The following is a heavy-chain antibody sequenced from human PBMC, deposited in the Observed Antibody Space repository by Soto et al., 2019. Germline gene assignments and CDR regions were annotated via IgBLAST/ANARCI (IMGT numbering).Heavy chain of an antibody. D-gene: IGHD3-10*01. J-gene: IGHJ3*02. Sequence: ASVKVSCKASGFTFTSSAMQWVRQARGQRLEWIGWIVVGSGNTNYAQKFQERVTITRDMSTSTAYMELSSLRSEDTAVYYCAAAGPPDGGSLDAFDIWGQGTMVTVSS. CDR1: GFTFTSSA. CDR3: AAAGPPDGGSLDAFDI. CDR2: IVVGSGNT. V-gene: IGHV1-58*02.